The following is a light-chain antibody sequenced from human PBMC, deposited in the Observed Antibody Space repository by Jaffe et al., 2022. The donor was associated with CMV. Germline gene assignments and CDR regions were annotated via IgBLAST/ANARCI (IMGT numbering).Light chain of an antibody. CDR1: QSVSSN. V-gene: IGKV3-15*01. J-gene: IGKJ2*03. CDR3: QQYNNWPPR. CDR2: GAS. Sequence: EIVMTQSPATLSVSPGERATLSCRASQSVSSNLAWYQQKPGQAPRLLIYGASTRATDIPARFSGGGSGTEFTLTISSLQSEDFAVYYCQQYNNWPPRFGQGTKLEIK.